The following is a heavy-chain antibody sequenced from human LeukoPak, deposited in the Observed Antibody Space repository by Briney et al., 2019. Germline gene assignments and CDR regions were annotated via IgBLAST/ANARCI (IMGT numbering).Heavy chain of an antibody. Sequence: SETLSLTCTVSGGSISTSSYYWGWIRQPPGKGLEWIGNIHNSESTYYNPSLKSRVTMSVDTSKNQFSLKLSSVTAADTAVYYCAELAVAGDYYYYGMDVWGQGTTVTVSS. CDR2: IHNSEST. CDR1: GGSISTSSYY. J-gene: IGHJ6*02. D-gene: IGHD6-19*01. CDR3: AELAVAGDYYYYGMDV. V-gene: IGHV4-39*07.